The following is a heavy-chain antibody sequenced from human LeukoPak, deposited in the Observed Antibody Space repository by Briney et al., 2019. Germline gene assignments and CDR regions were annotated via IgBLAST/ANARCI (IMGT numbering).Heavy chain of an antibody. V-gene: IGHV3-30-3*01. Sequence: GGSLRLSCAASGFAFSSYPIHWVRQAPGKGLEWVAVISSDGNNKYYADSAKGRFTISRDNSKNTLYLQMNSLRAEDTAIYYCRSLLTGYDACDIWGQGTMVTVSS. CDR2: ISSDGNNK. J-gene: IGHJ3*02. CDR1: GFAFSSYP. CDR3: RSLLTGYDACDI. D-gene: IGHD3-9*01.